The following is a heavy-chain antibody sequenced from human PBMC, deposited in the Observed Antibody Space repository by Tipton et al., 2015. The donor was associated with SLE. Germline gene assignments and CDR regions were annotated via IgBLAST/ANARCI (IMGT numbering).Heavy chain of an antibody. CDR1: GFSFRSYW. CDR2: IRDDGGEK. J-gene: IGHJ3*02. Sequence: SLRLSCAASGFSFRSYWMSWVRQAPGRGLEWVANIRDDGGEKYYLESVKGRFTISRDNAENSVYLQMNSLRDEDTAVYYCARARITMVRARGAFDIWGQGTMVTVSS. CDR3: ARARITMVRARGAFDI. D-gene: IGHD3-10*01. V-gene: IGHV3-7*01.